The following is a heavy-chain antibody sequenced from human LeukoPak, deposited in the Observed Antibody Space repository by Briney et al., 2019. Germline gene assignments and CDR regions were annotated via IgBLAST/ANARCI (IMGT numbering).Heavy chain of an antibody. V-gene: IGHV1-8*01. Sequence: ASVKVSCKASGYTFTSYDINWVRQATGQGLEWMGWMNPNSGNTGYAQKFQGRVTMTRDTSTSTVYMELSSLRSEDTAVYYCAVGLWKSGHIDYWGQGTLVTVSS. J-gene: IGHJ4*02. CDR2: MNPNSGNT. CDR1: GYTFTSYD. CDR3: AVGLWKSGHIDY. D-gene: IGHD3-3*01.